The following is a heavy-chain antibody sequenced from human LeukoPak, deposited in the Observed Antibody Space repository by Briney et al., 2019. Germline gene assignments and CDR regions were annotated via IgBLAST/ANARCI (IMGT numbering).Heavy chain of an antibody. CDR1: GFTFSSYA. Sequence: GGSLRLSCAASGFTFSSYAMSWVRQAPGKGLEWVSSISSSGGGTYYADSVKGRFTISRDNSKNTLSLQMNSLKAEDTAVYYCAKINSGSYTDYWGQGTLVTVSS. D-gene: IGHD1-26*01. CDR3: AKINSGSYTDY. V-gene: IGHV3-23*01. CDR2: ISSSGGGT. J-gene: IGHJ4*02.